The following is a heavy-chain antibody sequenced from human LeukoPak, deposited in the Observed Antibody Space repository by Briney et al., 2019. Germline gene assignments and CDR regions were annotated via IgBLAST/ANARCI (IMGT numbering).Heavy chain of an antibody. CDR1: GGSFSGYY. CDR3: ARARIVVVPAAISYYYYGMDV. J-gene: IGHJ6*02. Sequence: SETLSLTCAVYGGSFSGYYWSWIRQPPGKGPEWIGEINHSGSTNYNPSLKSRVTISVDTSKNQFSLKLSSVTAADTAVYYCARARIVVVPAAISYYYYGMDVWGQGTTVTVSS. V-gene: IGHV4-34*01. CDR2: INHSGST. D-gene: IGHD2-2*02.